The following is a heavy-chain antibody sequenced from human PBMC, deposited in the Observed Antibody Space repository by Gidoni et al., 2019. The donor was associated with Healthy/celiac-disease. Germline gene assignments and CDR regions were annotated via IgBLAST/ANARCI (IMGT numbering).Heavy chain of an antibody. V-gene: IGHV3-23*01. J-gene: IGHJ4*02. CDR2: ISGSGGST. Sequence: EVQLLESGGGLVQPGGSLRLSCAASGFTFSSYAMRWVRQAPGKGLGWVSAISGSGGSTYYADSVKGRFTISRDNSKNTLYLQMNSLRAEDTAVYYCANAYCGGDCYSRNYYFDYWGQGTLVTVSS. CDR1: GFTFSSYA. D-gene: IGHD2-21*02. CDR3: ANAYCGGDCYSRNYYFDY.